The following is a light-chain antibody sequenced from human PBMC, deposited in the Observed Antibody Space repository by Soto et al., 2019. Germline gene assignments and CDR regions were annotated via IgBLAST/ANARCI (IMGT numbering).Light chain of an antibody. J-gene: IGKJ2*01. CDR2: AAS. Sequence: DIVLTQSPCTLSLSPGDRATLSCRASQSVFSRYFAWYQQKPGQAPSVLIYAASSRATGLPHRFSGSGSGTDFTLTISRLEHEDFSVYYCQQYGNFPYTFGQGTKLEIK. V-gene: IGKV3-20*01. CDR1: QSVFSRY. CDR3: QQYGNFPYT.